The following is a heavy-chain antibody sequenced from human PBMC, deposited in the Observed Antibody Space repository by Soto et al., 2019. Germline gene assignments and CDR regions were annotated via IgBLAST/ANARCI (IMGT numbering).Heavy chain of an antibody. D-gene: IGHD3-10*01. J-gene: IGHJ4*02. CDR2: ISGYSGDT. Sequence: QVQLVQSGAEVKKPGASVKVSCKASGFTFTPYSILWVRQAPGQGLEWMGWISGYSGDTNSAHKFQGRVTMTTDTSTSTAYMEVRSLRSDDTAVYYCAKLLIRDSGSYHFDYWGQGTLVTVSS. V-gene: IGHV1-18*01. CDR3: AKLLIRDSGSYHFDY. CDR1: GFTFTPYS.